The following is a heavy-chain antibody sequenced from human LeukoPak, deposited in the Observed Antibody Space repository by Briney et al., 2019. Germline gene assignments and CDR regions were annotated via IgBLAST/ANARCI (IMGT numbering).Heavy chain of an antibody. CDR2: IIPIFGTA. CDR3: ARGLGEYYYDSSGKD. D-gene: IGHD3-22*01. V-gene: IGHV1-69*13. Sequence: ASVKVSCKASGGTFISYAISWVRQAPGQGLEWMGGIIPIFGTANYAQKFQGRVTITADESTSTAYMELSSLRSEDTAVYYCARGLGEYYYDSSGKDWGQGTLVTVSS. CDR1: GGTFISYA. J-gene: IGHJ4*02.